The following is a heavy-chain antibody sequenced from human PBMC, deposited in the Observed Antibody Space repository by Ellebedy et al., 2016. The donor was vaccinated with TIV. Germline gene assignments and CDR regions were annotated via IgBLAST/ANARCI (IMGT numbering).Heavy chain of an antibody. CDR1: GFTFTTYS. V-gene: IGHV3-21*05. CDR3: ARDLDKSSGWYGGAAY. CDR2: ISGNSNDI. J-gene: IGHJ4*02. Sequence: PGGSLRLSCAASGFTFTTYSMNWVRQAPGKGLEWVAYISGNSNDIYYADSVKGRFTISRDNSMTTLYLEMNSLRAEDTAVYYCARDLDKSSGWYGGAAYWGQGTLVTVSS. D-gene: IGHD6-19*01.